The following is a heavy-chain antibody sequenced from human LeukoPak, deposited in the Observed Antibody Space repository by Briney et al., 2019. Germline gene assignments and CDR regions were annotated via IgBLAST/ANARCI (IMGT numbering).Heavy chain of an antibody. CDR2: ISGSGGST. Sequence: GGSLRLSCAASGFTFSSYAMSWVRQAPGKGLEWVSAISGSGGSTYYADSVKGRFTISRDNSKNTLYLQMNSLRAEDAAVYYCAKKTGYGSSTSCKGVRAPWFDPWGQGTLVTVSS. V-gene: IGHV3-23*01. J-gene: IGHJ5*02. D-gene: IGHD2-2*01. CDR1: GFTFSSYA. CDR3: AKKTGYGSSTSCKGVRAPWFDP.